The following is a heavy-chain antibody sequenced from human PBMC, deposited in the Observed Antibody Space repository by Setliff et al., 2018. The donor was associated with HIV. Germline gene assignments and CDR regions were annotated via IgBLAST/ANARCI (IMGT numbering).Heavy chain of an antibody. D-gene: IGHD3-22*01. CDR1: GGSISSSSYY. CDR3: TRGRSMPTLTT. J-gene: IGHJ4*02. Sequence: PSETLSLTCTVSGGSISSSSYYWGWIRQPPGKGLEWIGSIYYSGSTYYNPSLKSRVTISVDTSKNQFSLKLSSVTAADTAVYYCTRGRSMPTLTTWGQGALVTVSS. V-gene: IGHV4-39*01. CDR2: IYYSGST.